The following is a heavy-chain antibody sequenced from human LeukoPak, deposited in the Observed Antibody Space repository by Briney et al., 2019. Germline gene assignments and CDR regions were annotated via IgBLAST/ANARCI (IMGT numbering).Heavy chain of an antibody. D-gene: IGHD3-3*01. CDR3: ACQYYDFWSGYRGGFDY. Sequence: SETLSLTCTVSGGSISSSSYYWGWIRQPPGKGLEWVGSIYYSGSTYYNPSLKSRVTISVDTSKNQFSLKLSSVTAADTAVYYCACQYYDFWSGYRGGFDYWGQGTLVTVSS. CDR1: GGSISSSSYY. CDR2: IYYSGST. V-gene: IGHV4-39*01. J-gene: IGHJ4*02.